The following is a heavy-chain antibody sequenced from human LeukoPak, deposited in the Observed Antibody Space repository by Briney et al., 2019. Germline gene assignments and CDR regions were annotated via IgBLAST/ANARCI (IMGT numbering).Heavy chain of an antibody. Sequence: PSETLSLTCTVSGGSISSYYWSWIRQPAGKGLEWIGRIYSSGSTNYNPSLKSRVTISLDTSKNQFSLKLSSVTAADTAVYYCARVSAITGTDYYYYYMDVWGKGTTVTISS. V-gene: IGHV4-4*07. J-gene: IGHJ6*03. CDR1: GGSISSYY. D-gene: IGHD1-20*01. CDR2: IYSSGST. CDR3: ARVSAITGTDYYYYYMDV.